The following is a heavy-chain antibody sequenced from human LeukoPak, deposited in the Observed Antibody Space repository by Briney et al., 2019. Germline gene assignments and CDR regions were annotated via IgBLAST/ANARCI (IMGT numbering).Heavy chain of an antibody. D-gene: IGHD6-13*01. Sequence: PSETLSLTCAVSGGSISSXXXSWSWIRQPPGXGXXXXXXIYHSGSTYYNPSLKSRVTISVDRSKNQFSLKLSSVTAADTAVYYCARAAAGTSIGDYFDYWGQGTLVTVSS. J-gene: IGHJ4*02. CDR1: GGSISSXXXS. CDR3: ARAAAGTSIGDYFDY. V-gene: IGHV4-30-2*01. CDR2: IYHSGST.